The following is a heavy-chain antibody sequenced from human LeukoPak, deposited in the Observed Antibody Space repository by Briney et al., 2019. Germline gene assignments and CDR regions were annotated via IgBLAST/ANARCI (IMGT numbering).Heavy chain of an antibody. CDR1: GFTFSSRDW. Sequence: GGSLRLSCVASGFTFSSRDWMTWVRQAPGKGLEWVANIKQDGSEKDYVDSVKGRFTISRDNAKNSVDLQMNSLRVEDTALYYCAKVRVGGSLGEFDYWGQGTLVTVSS. D-gene: IGHD1-26*01. V-gene: IGHV3-7*03. CDR3: AKVRVGGSLGEFDY. J-gene: IGHJ4*02. CDR2: IKQDGSEK.